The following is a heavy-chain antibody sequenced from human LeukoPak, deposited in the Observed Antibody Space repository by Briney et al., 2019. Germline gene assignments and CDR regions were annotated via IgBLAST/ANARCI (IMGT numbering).Heavy chain of an antibody. Sequence: SETLSPTCTVSGGSISSSSYYWGWIRQPPGKGLEWIGSIYYSGSTYYNPSLKSRVTISVDTSKNQFSLKLSSVTAADTAVYYCARQGYSNSPYYFDYWGQGTLVTVSS. J-gene: IGHJ4*02. CDR1: GGSISSSSYY. CDR2: IYYSGST. D-gene: IGHD4-11*01. CDR3: ARQGYSNSPYYFDY. V-gene: IGHV4-39*01.